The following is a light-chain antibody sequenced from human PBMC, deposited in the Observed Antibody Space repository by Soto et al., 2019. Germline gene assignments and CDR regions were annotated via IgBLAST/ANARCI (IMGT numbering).Light chain of an antibody. V-gene: IGKV3-20*01. J-gene: IGKJ1*01. CDR1: QSVDRNY. Sequence: EIVLTQSPGTLYLSPGESATLSCRASQSVDRNYQAWYQQRPGQAPRLLIYGASSRATGIPPRFSGSGSGTEFVLTISGLEDDDLAVYYCHQFASKPRTFGQGTKVETK. CDR2: GAS. CDR3: HQFASKPRT.